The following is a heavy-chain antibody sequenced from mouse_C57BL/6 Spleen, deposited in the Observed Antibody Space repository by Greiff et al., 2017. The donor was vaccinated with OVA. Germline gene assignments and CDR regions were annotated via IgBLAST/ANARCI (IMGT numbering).Heavy chain of an antibody. V-gene: IGHV3-6*01. CDR1: GYSITSGYY. J-gene: IGHJ2*01. Sequence: VQLKESGPGLVKPSQSLSLTCSVTGYSITSGYYWNWIRQFPGNKLEWMGYISYDGSNNYNPSLKNRISITRDTSKNQFFLKLNSVTTEDTATYYCARAVITTVEDYFDYWGQGTTLTVSS. D-gene: IGHD1-1*01. CDR3: ARAVITTVEDYFDY. CDR2: ISYDGSN.